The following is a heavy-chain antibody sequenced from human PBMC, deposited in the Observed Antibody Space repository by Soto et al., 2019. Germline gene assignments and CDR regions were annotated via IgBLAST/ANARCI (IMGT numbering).Heavy chain of an antibody. CDR2: INHSGST. CDR1: GGSFSPYF. CDR3: ARLASGWQYYYFDF. J-gene: IGHJ2*01. V-gene: IGHV4-34*01. Sequence: TLSLTCAGYGGSFSPYFWGWIRQPPGKGLEWIGEINHSGSTNYNPSLTRRATLSVDTSKNQVSLKLTSVTAADTAVYYCARLASGWQYYYFDFWGRGTPVTVSS. D-gene: IGHD6-19*01.